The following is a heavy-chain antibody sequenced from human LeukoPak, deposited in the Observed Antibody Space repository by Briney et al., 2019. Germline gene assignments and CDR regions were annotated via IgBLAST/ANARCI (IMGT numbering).Heavy chain of an antibody. CDR1: GGSISSSSYY. V-gene: IGHV4-61*05. J-gene: IGHJ4*02. CDR2: IYYSGST. CDR3: ARVWPRYCSSTSCYAFDY. D-gene: IGHD2-2*01. Sequence: SETLSLTCTVSGGSISSSSYYWGRIRQPPGKGLEWIGYIYYSGSTNYNPSLKSRVTISVDTSKNQFSLKLSSVTAADTAVYYCARVWPRYCSSTSCYAFDYWGQGTLVTVSS.